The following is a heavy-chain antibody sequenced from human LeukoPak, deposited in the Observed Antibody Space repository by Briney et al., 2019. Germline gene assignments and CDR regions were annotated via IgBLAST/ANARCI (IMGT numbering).Heavy chain of an antibody. CDR3: ARGYGGYVPY. CDR2: IYYSGST. V-gene: IGHV4-59*01. Sequence: PSETLSLTCTVSGGSISSYYWSWIRQPPGKGLEWIGYIYYSGSTNYNPSLKSRVTISVDTSKNQFSLKLSSVTAADTAVYYCARGYGGYVPYWGQGTLVTVSS. D-gene: IGHD5-12*01. CDR1: GGSISSYY. J-gene: IGHJ4*02.